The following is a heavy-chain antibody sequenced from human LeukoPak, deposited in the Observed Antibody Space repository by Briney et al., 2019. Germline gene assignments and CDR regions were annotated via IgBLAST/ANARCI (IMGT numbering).Heavy chain of an antibody. CDR1: GFTFSSYG. J-gene: IGHJ6*03. Sequence: GGSLRLSCVASGFTFSSYGMSWVRQAPGKGLEWVSSISGSGGGTFYADSVKGRFTISRDNSKNTLYLQMNSLRAEDTALYYCAREVGYCSSTSCYYYYYYMDVWGKGTTVTVSS. D-gene: IGHD2-2*01. V-gene: IGHV3-23*01. CDR2: ISGSGGGT. CDR3: AREVGYCSSTSCYYYYYYMDV.